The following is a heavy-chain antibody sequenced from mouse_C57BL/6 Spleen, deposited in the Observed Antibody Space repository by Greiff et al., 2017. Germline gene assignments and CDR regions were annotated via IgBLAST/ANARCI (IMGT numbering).Heavy chain of an antibody. CDR2: ISSGGSYT. V-gene: IGHV5-6*01. Sequence: EVKLMESGGDLVKPGGSLKLSCAASGFTFSSYGMSWVRQTPDKRLEWVATISSGGSYTYYPDSVTGRFTISRDNAKNTLYLQMSSLKSDDTAMDYCARLDYDDYFDYWGQGTTLTVSS. CDR1: GFTFSSYG. J-gene: IGHJ2*01. D-gene: IGHD2-4*01. CDR3: ARLDYDDYFDY.